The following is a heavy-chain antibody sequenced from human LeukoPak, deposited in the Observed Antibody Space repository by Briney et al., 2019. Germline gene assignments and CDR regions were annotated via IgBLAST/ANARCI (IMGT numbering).Heavy chain of an antibody. Sequence: PGGSLRLSCAASGFSFSSYWMNWVRQVPGKGLEWVASINQDRSEKSYVDSVKGRFTISRDNAKNSLYLQMNSLRAEDTAVYYCARDHCSSSSCYTYYGMELWGQGTTVTVSS. J-gene: IGHJ6*02. CDR3: ARDHCSSSSCYTYYGMEL. CDR2: INQDRSEK. D-gene: IGHD2-2*02. V-gene: IGHV3-7*01. CDR1: GFSFSSYW.